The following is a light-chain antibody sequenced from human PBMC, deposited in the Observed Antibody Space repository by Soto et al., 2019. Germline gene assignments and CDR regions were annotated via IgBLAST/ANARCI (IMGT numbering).Light chain of an antibody. J-gene: IGKJ1*01. CDR1: QSISSW. CDR3: QQYNSYRT. Sequence: DIQMTQSPSTLSASVGDRVTITCRASQSISSWLAWYQQKPGKAPKLLIYDASSLESGVPSRFSGSGSGTEFTLTIGSLQHDDFATYYCQQYNSYRTFGQGTKVVIK. V-gene: IGKV1-5*01. CDR2: DAS.